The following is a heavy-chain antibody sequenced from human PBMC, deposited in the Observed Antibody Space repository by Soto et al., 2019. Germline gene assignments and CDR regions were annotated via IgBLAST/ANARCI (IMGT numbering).Heavy chain of an antibody. Sequence: QVHLVQSGAEVKRPGASVKVSCKGSGYAFTTYGITWVRQAPGQGLEWLGWISAHNGNTNYAQKLQGRVTVTRDTSTSTAYMELRSLRSDDTAVYYCARGRYGDYWGQGALVTVSS. D-gene: IGHD1-1*01. J-gene: IGHJ4*02. V-gene: IGHV1-18*01. CDR2: ISAHNGNT. CDR3: ARGRYGDY. CDR1: GYAFTTYG.